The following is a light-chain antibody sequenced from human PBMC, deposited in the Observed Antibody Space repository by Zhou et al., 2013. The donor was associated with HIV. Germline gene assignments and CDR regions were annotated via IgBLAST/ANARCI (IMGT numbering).Light chain of an antibody. J-gene: IGKJ2*01. CDR3: QHYDNFLYT. CDR2: DAY. CDR1: QDIKYY. Sequence: DIQMTQSPSSLSASVGDRVTITCQASQDIKYYLNWYQQKPGKAPKLLIYDAYYLERGVPSRFSGGGSGTHFTFTINSLQPEDFATYYCQHYDNFLYTFGQGTKIEIK. V-gene: IGKV1-33*01.